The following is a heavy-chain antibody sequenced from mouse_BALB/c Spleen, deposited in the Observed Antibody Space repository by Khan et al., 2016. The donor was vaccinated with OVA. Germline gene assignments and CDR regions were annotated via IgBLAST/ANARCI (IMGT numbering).Heavy chain of an antibody. CDR2: IIPTNDYA. Sequence: VQLKQSGAELARPGASVKMSCKASGYTFTTYTIHWVKQGPGQGLEWIGYIIPTNDYANYNQKFKDRATLTADKSSSTASMQLSSLTSEDSAIYYCARAGDYDRSGGWFAYWGQGTLVTVSA. J-gene: IGHJ3*01. CDR1: GYTFTTYT. CDR3: ARAGDYDRSGGWFAY. V-gene: IGHV1-4*01. D-gene: IGHD2-14*01.